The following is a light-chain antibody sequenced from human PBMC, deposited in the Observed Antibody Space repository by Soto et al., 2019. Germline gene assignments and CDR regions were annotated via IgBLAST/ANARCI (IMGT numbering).Light chain of an antibody. V-gene: IGLV1-40*01. J-gene: IGLJ2*01. CDR1: RSNLGANYA. CDR2: DNT. Sequence: QLVLTQPPSVSGAAGQRVTISCTGSRSNLGANYAVHWYQQLPGTAPKLLIYDNTKRPSGVPDRFSGSKSGTSASLAITGLQAEDEAYYFCQSDDTSPVFGGGTKLTVL. CDR3: QSDDTSPV.